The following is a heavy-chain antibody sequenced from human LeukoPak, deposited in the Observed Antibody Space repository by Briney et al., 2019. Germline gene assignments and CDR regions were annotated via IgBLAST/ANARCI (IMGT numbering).Heavy chain of an antibody. D-gene: IGHD3-16*02. CDR2: ISYDGSNK. Sequence: PGGSLRLSYAASGFTFSSYVMHWVRQAPGKGLEWVAVISYDGSNKYYADSVKGRFTISRDNSKTTLYVQMNSLRAEDTAVYYCARDLSGHYYMDVWGKGTTVTVSS. V-gene: IGHV3-30-3*01. CDR3: ARDLSGHYYMDV. J-gene: IGHJ6*03. CDR1: GFTFSSYV.